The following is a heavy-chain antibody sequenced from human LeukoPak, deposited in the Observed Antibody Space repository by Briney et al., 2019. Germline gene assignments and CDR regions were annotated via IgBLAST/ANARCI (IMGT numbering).Heavy chain of an antibody. Sequence: GGSLRLSCAASGFTFSSYAMSWVRQAPGKGLEWVSAISGSGGSTYYADSVKGRFTISRDNSKNTLYLQMNSLRAEDTAVYYCGNDKWDWRSLGSDAFNIWGKGTRVTVSS. CDR1: GFTFSSYA. CDR2: ISGSGGST. D-gene: IGHD1-26*01. J-gene: IGHJ3*02. V-gene: IGHV3-23*01. CDR3: GNDKWDWRSLGSDAFNI.